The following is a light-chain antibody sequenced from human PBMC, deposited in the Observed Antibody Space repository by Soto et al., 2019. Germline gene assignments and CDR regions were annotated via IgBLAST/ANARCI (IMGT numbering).Light chain of an antibody. J-gene: IGLJ1*01. V-gene: IGLV3-25*02. CDR1: ALPKQY. Sequence: SYELTQPPSVSVSPGQTARITCSGDALPKQYAYWYQQKPGQAPVLVIYKDSERPSGIPERFSGSSSGTTVTLTISGVQVEDEADYYCQSADSSGTYPYVFGTGTKVTVL. CDR2: KDS. CDR3: QSADSSGTYPYV.